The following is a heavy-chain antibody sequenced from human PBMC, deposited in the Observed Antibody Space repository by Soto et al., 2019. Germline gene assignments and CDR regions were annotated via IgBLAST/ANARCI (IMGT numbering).Heavy chain of an antibody. CDR2: IFYLGSS. J-gene: IGHJ5*02. D-gene: IGHD3-3*02. CDR3: ARHSLALRKNNWFDP. Sequence: SETLSLTCTVSGDSIISSDFYWGWVRQPPGKGLEWIGSIFYLGSSYYNPSLKSRVTMSVDTSKNQFSLRLRSVTAADTALYFCARHSLALRKNNWFDPWGQGIMVTVFS. CDR1: GDSIISSDFY. V-gene: IGHV4-39*01.